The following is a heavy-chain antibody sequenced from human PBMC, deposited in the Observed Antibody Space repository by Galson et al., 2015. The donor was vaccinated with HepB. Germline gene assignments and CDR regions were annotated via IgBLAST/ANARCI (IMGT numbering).Heavy chain of an antibody. CDR1: GYTFTSYG. V-gene: IGHV1-18*01. J-gene: IGHJ4*02. Sequence: SVKVSCKASGYTFTSYGISWVRQAPRQGLEWMGWISAYNGNTNYAQKLQGRVTMTTDTSTSTAYMELRSLRSDDTAVYYCAREQYDYVWGSYRYGFDYWGQGTLVTVSS. CDR2: ISAYNGNT. D-gene: IGHD3-16*02. CDR3: AREQYDYVWGSYRYGFDY.